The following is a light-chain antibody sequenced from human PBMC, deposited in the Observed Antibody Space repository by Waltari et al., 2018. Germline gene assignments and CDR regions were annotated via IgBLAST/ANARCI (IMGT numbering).Light chain of an antibody. Sequence: QSALTQPPSVSGAPGQRVTISCTGSRSNIGAGFQVYWYEHLPGAAPKLVIFDTSERPPAAPARFSAANSRASASLAISGLQAEDEADYYCQSYDAGLSGPWVFGSGTKLTVL. CDR1: RSNIGAGFQ. J-gene: IGLJ3*02. CDR2: DTS. V-gene: IGLV1-40*01. CDR3: QSYDAGLSGPWV.